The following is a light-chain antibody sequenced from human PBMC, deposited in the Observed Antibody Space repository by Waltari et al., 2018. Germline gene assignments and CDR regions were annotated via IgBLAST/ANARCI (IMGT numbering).Light chain of an antibody. Sequence: EIVMTQSPATLSASPGERVTLSCRASQSVNSRLAWYQQKPGQAPTLLIYGASTRATGIPARFSGSGSATEFTLTISSLQSEDFAVYYCQQYNDWPLTFGQGTRLEIK. CDR3: QQYNDWPLT. CDR2: GAS. J-gene: IGKJ5*01. V-gene: IGKV3-15*01. CDR1: QSVNSR.